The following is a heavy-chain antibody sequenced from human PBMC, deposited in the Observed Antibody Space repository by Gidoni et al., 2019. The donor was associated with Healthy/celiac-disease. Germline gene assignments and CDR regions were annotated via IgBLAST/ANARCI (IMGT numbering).Heavy chain of an antibody. Sequence: EVQLVESGGGLVQPGGSLRLSCAASGFTVSSYSMNWVRQAPGKGLEWVSYISSSSSTIYYADSVKGRFTISRDNAKNSLYLQMNSLRDEDTAVYYCARDVEDTAMWENYYYGMDVWGQGTTVTVSS. V-gene: IGHV3-48*02. D-gene: IGHD5-18*01. J-gene: IGHJ6*02. CDR2: ISSSSSTI. CDR3: ARDVEDTAMWENYYYGMDV. CDR1: GFTVSSYS.